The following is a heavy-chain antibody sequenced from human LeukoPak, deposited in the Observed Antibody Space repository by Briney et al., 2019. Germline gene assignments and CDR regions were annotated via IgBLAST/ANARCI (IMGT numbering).Heavy chain of an antibody. CDR1: GGSITSYY. CDR3: AGVSAAIHWFYP. J-gene: IGHJ5*02. V-gene: IGHV4-4*07. CDR2: IYNSGIT. Sequence: SETLSLTCNVSGGSITSYYWSWVRQPAGKGLEWIGRIYNSGITNYNPSLKSRVTMSVDTSKNQFSLKLTSVTAADTAVYYCAGVSAAIHWFYPWGQGTLVTVSS. D-gene: IGHD2-2*01.